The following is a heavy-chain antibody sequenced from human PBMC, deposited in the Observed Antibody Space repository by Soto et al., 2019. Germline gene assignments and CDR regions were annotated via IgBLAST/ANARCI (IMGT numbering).Heavy chain of an antibody. Sequence: SGGSLRLSCEVSGFTFSSYAMSWVRQAPGRGPEWVSSISGSGGSTYHADSVNGRFTISRDDSKNTVFLQMNSLRAEDTAVYYCAKDSPYSASYKEDGFDIWGQGSLVTVSS. J-gene: IGHJ3*02. CDR3: AKDSPYSASYKEDGFDI. V-gene: IGHV3-23*01. D-gene: IGHD1-26*01. CDR2: ISGSGGST. CDR1: GFTFSSYA.